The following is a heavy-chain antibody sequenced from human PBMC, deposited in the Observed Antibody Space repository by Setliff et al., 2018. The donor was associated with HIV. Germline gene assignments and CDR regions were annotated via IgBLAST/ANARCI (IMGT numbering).Heavy chain of an antibody. CDR1: GFTFSSYG. V-gene: IGHV3-30*02. CDR3: AREGVHHNFWSGYTYYYGLDV. Sequence: GGSLRLSCAAPGFTFSSYGIHWVRQAPGKGLEWVAFIRYTGNDKSYADSVKGRFTISRDNSNNLLYLQMDSLRGEDTAVYYCAREGVHHNFWSGYTYYYGLDVWGQGTTVTVSS. J-gene: IGHJ3*01. D-gene: IGHD3-3*01. CDR2: IRYTGNDK.